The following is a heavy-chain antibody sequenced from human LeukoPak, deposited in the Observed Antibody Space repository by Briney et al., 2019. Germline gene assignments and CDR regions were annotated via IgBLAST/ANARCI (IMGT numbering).Heavy chain of an antibody. Sequence: GGSLRLSCAASGFTFSSYAMSWVRQAPGKGLEWVSAISGSGGSTYYADSVKGRFTISRDNSKNALYLQMNSLRAEDTAVYYCAKARTVTKGIWDYWGQGTLVTVSS. CDR3: AKARTVTKGIWDY. CDR2: ISGSGGST. J-gene: IGHJ4*02. V-gene: IGHV3-23*01. D-gene: IGHD4-17*01. CDR1: GFTFSSYA.